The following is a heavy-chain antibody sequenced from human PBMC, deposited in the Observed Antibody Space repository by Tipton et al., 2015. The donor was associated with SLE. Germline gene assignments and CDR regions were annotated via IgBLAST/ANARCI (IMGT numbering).Heavy chain of an antibody. Sequence: SLRLSCAASGFTFGNYGMHWVRQAPGKGLDWVAVIWFDGSGKYYADSVKGRFTISRDDSRSTLYLQMNNLRAEGTAVYFCARDRETQLVLDCWGQRTLVTVSS. V-gene: IGHV3-33*01. J-gene: IGHJ4*02. D-gene: IGHD6-13*01. CDR3: ARDRETQLVLDC. CDR1: GFTFGNYG. CDR2: IWFDGSGK.